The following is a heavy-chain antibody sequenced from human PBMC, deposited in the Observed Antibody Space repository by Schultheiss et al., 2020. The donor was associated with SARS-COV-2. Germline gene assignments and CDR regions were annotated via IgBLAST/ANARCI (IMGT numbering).Heavy chain of an antibody. J-gene: IGHJ4*02. CDR2: ISGSGGST. Sequence: GESLKISCAASGFTFSSYAMSWVRQAPGKGLEWVSAISGSGGSTYYADSVKGRFTISRDNSKNTLYLQMNSLRAEDTAVYYCARDVYNWNYGPDYWGQGTLVTVSS. CDR1: GFTFSSYA. V-gene: IGHV3-23*01. CDR3: ARDVYNWNYGPDY. D-gene: IGHD1-7*01.